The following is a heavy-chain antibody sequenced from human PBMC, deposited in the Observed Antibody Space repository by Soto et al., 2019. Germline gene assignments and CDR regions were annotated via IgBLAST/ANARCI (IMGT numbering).Heavy chain of an antibody. CDR2: INHSGST. J-gene: IGHJ4*02. D-gene: IGHD6-19*01. Sequence: QVQLQQWGAGLLKPSETLSLTCAVYGGSFSAYYWSWIRQAPGKGLEWIGDINHSGSTNYNPSLKSRVTMSVDTSKNQVSLKLRSVTAADTALYYCARGRPSSGWSRVLIDYWGQGTLVTVSS. CDR3: ARGRPSSGWSRVLIDY. V-gene: IGHV4-34*01. CDR1: GGSFSAYY.